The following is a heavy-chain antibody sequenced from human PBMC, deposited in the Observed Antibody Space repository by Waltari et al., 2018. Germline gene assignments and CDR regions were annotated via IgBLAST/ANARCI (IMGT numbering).Heavy chain of an antibody. D-gene: IGHD5-12*01. Sequence: QPQLQESGPGLVKPSETLSLTCSVSGDSISRSSYYWGLSRQSPGKGLEWIGSIYYSGSIYYNPTLQSRVTISGDTSKNQFSLNLSSVTDADTAIYYCARHWKRNGYRFDPWGQGTRVNVSS. V-gene: IGHV4-39*01. J-gene: IGHJ5*02. CDR2: IYYSGSI. CDR3: ARHWKRNGYRFDP. CDR1: GDSISRSSYY.